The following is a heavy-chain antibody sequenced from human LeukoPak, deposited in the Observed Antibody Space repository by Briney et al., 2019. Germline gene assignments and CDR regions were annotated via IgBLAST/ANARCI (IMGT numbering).Heavy chain of an antibody. V-gene: IGHV3-66*01. CDR3: ARDGFVGYISSWLDY. CDR2: IYSGGST. J-gene: IGHJ4*02. CDR1: GLTVSTNY. D-gene: IGHD6-13*01. Sequence: GGSLRLSCAASGLTVSTNYMGWVRQAPGEGLEWVSVIYSGGSTYYADSVKGRLTISRHNSKNTLYLQMSSLRAVDTAVYYCARDGFVGYISSWLDYWGQGTLVTVSS.